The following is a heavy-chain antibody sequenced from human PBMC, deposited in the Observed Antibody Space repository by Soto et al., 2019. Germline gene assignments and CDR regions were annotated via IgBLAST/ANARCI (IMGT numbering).Heavy chain of an antibody. CDR2: ISAYNGNT. CDR1: GYTFASYA. V-gene: IGHV1-18*01. Sequence: QVQLVQSGAEVKKPRASVKVSCKASGYTFASYAISWMRQAPGQGLEWMGWISAYNGNTNYAQKLQGRVTMTTDTPASTAHMELRSLRSDDTAVYYCARDPAPPGDWCQGTVVTVSS. J-gene: IGHJ4*02. CDR3: ARDPAPPGD. D-gene: IGHD2-2*01.